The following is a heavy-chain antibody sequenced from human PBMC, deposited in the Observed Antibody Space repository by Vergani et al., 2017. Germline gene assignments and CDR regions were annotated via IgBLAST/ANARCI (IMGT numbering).Heavy chain of an antibody. CDR3: AKHIAAAGTDYYYYYMDV. Sequence: EVQLVESGGGLVQPGGSLRLSCAASGFTFSSYWMHWVRQAPGKGLVWVSRINSDGSSTSYADSVKGRFTISSDNSKNTLYLQMNSLRAEDTAVYYCAKHIAAAGTDYYYYYMDVWGKGTTVTVSS. J-gene: IGHJ6*03. CDR1: GFTFSSYW. V-gene: IGHV3-74*01. CDR2: INSDGSST. D-gene: IGHD6-13*01.